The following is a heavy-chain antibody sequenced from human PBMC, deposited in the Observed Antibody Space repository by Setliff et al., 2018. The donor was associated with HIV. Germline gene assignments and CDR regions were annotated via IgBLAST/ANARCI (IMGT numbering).Heavy chain of an antibody. CDR3: ARYSGSYYYFDY. CDR1: GGSISSSNW. CDR2: IYHSGST. J-gene: IGHJ4*02. V-gene: IGHV4-4*02. D-gene: IGHD1-26*01. Sequence: SETLSLTCAVSGGSISSSNWWSWVRQPPGKGLEWIGEIYHSGSTNYNPSLRSRVTISVDTSKNQFSLKLSSVTAADTAVYYCARYSGSYYYFDYWGQGTLVTVSS.